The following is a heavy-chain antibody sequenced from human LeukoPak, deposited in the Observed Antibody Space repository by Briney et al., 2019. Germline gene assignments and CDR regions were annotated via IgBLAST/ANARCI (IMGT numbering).Heavy chain of an antibody. V-gene: IGHV3-43*02. Sequence: GGSLRLSCAASGFSFHNYAMHWVRQRPGRGLEWVSFMNWQGDETYHEDSVKGRFTVSRDNRKISLVLLIASLRPEDRGFCYCAKDLGRTEWDLLRGTLTDWGKGNLVTVSS. D-gene: IGHD1-26*01. CDR3: AKDLGRTEWDLLRGTLTD. CDR2: MNWQGDET. J-gene: IGHJ1*01. CDR1: GFSFHNYA.